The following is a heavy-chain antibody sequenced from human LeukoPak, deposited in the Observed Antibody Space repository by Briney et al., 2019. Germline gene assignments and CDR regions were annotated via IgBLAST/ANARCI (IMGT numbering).Heavy chain of an antibody. CDR2: ISGGGDNA. CDR1: GFIFSSYA. D-gene: IGHD2-2*01. V-gene: IGHV3-23*01. J-gene: IGHJ4*02. CDR3: AKDVVGVVVPAAMEY. Sequence: PGGSLRLFCAASGFIFSSYAMSWVRQAPGKGLEWVSAISGGGDNAYYVDSVKGRFTISRDNSKNTLYLQMNSLRADDTAVYYCAKDVVGVVVPAAMEYWGQGTLVTVSS.